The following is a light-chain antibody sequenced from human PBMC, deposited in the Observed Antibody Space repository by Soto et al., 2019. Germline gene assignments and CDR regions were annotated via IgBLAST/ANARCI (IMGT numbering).Light chain of an antibody. J-gene: IGLJ1*01. CDR1: ASDIGGYNF. Sequence: QSALTQPASVSGSPGQSITLSCTGTASDIGGYNFVSWYQQSAGKYPKIIIYDVSHRPAGVSDRFSASKSGNTAALTISALRTEDEADYYCSSYTSSATIVFGSGTKVTVL. V-gene: IGLV2-14*03. CDR2: DVS. CDR3: SSYTSSATIV.